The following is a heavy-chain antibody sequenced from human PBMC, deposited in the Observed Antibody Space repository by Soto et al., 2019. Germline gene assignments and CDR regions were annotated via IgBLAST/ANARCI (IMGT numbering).Heavy chain of an antibody. CDR1: GYTFTNFA. Sequence: GASVKVSCKASGYTFTNFAMHWVRQAPGQRLEWMGWINAGNGNTKYSQKFQGRVSITRDTSASTAYMELSSLRSEDTAVYYCAREDVLVPAAITVYGPDVWGQGTTVTVSS. J-gene: IGHJ6*02. V-gene: IGHV1-3*01. CDR3: AREDVLVPAAITVYGPDV. CDR2: INAGNGNT. D-gene: IGHD2-2*01.